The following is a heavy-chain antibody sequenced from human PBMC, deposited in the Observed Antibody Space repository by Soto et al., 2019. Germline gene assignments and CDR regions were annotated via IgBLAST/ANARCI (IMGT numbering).Heavy chain of an antibody. CDR1: GFIFSSYA. CDR3: ATIDRVQSNTNY. D-gene: IGHD2-8*01. CDR2: ISGSGGVT. J-gene: IGHJ4*02. Sequence: QLLESGGDLVQPGGSLRLSCAGSGFIFSSYAMTWVRQAPGRGLEWVSSISGSGGVTYYADSVKGRFTISRDNSKNTLSLQMNSLRAEDTAVYYCATIDRVQSNTNYWGRGSLVTVSS. V-gene: IGHV3-23*01.